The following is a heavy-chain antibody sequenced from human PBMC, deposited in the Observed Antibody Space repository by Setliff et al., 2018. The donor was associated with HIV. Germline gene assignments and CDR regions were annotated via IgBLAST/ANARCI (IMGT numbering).Heavy chain of an antibody. D-gene: IGHD5-12*01. Sequence: RASVKVSCKASGYAFASYYLHWVRQAPGQGLEWMGIINPNGGSTSYARKFQDRVTMTRETSTSTVYMDLTSLSVEDTALYSCARHSGYSGYDSRHDAFDIWGQGTKVTVSS. V-gene: IGHV1-46*01. J-gene: IGHJ3*02. CDR3: ARHSGYSGYDSRHDAFDI. CDR1: GYAFASYY. CDR2: INPNGGST.